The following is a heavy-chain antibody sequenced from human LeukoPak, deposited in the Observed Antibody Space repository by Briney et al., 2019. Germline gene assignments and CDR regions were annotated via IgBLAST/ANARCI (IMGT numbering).Heavy chain of an antibody. CDR2: IKQDGSEK. CDR3: VGSSFGYYYYGMDV. CDR1: GFTFSSYW. D-gene: IGHD6-6*01. J-gene: IGHJ6*02. Sequence: QTGGSLRLSCAASGFTFSSYWMSWVRQAPGKGLEWVANIKQDGSEKYYVDSVKGRFTISRDNAKNSLYLQMNSLRAEDTAVYYCVGSSFGYYYYGMDVWGQGTTVTVSS. V-gene: IGHV3-7*03.